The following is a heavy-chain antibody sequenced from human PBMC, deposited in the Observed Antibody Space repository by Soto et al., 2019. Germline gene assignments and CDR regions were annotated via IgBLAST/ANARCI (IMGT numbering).Heavy chain of an antibody. V-gene: IGHV4-4*07. CDR1: GGSISSYY. CDR3: AREIRSSEYCSSWYRVDH. Sequence: QVQLQESGPGLVKPSETLSLTCTVSGGSISSYYWSWIRQPAGKGLEWIGRIYTSGSTNYNPSLKSRVTKSVDTSKNQFSLKLNAVTAPDTAVYYCAREIRSSEYCSSWYRVDHLGQGTLVTVSS. J-gene: IGHJ4*02. D-gene: IGHD6-13*01. CDR2: IYTSGST.